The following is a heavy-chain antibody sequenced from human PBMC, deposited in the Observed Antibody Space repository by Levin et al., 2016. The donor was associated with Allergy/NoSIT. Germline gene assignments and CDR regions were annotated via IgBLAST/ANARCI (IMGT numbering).Heavy chain of an antibody. V-gene: IGHV1-46*04. CDR2: INPSDGST. D-gene: IGHD3-22*01. Sequence: WVRQAPGQGLEWMGIINPSDGSTEYAQKLQGRVTLTRDTSTSTVYMELSSLRSEDTAVFYCARSPPYHYDRSGYFYVSNFDNWGQGTLVTVSS. CDR3: ARSPPYHYDRSGYFYVSNFDN. J-gene: IGHJ4*02.